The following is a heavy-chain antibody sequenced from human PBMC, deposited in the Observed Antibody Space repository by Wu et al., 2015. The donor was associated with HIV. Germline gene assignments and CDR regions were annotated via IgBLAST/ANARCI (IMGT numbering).Heavy chain of an antibody. Sequence: VQSETEMKKPGASVMVSCKASGYTFTDYYIYWVRQAPGQGLEWMGWINPNRGGTKYAQKFQGRVTMTRDTAVSTTYMELSSLTSDDTAVYYCARLQSLHGLYSNADYWGQGTLVTVSS. V-gene: IGHV1-2*02. J-gene: IGHJ4*02. CDR2: INPNRGGT. CDR3: ARLQSLHGLYSNADY. D-gene: IGHD6-19*01. CDR1: GYTFTDYY.